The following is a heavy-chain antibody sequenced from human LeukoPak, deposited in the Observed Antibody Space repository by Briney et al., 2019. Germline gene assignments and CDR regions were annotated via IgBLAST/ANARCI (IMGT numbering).Heavy chain of an antibody. CDR3: ARGTVAYDYVWGSYKLFDY. CDR2: MNPNSGNT. Sequence: ASVKVSCKASGYTFTSYDINWVRQATGQRLEWTGWMNPNSGNTGYAQKFQGRVTMTRNTSISTAYMELSSLRSEDTAVYYCARGTVAYDYVWGSYKLFDYWGQGTLVTVSS. J-gene: IGHJ4*02. CDR1: GYTFTSYD. V-gene: IGHV1-8*01. D-gene: IGHD3-16*01.